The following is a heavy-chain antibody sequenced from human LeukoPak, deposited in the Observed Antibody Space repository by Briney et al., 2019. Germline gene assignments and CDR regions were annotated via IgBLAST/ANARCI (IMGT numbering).Heavy chain of an antibody. CDR2: MNPNSGNT. CDR3: AREGYSYGSDYYYYMDV. CDR1: GYTFTSYD. V-gene: IGHV1-8*01. D-gene: IGHD5-18*01. Sequence: GASVKVSCKASGYTFTSYDINWVRQATGQGLEWMGWMNPNSGNTGYAQKFQGRVTMTRNTSISTAYMELSSLRSEDTAVYYCAREGYSYGSDYYYYMDVWGKGTTVTVSS. J-gene: IGHJ6*03.